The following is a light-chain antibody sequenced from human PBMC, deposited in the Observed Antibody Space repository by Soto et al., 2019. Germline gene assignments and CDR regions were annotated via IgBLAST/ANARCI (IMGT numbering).Light chain of an antibody. CDR3: QQYDSYSRT. CDR2: DAS. Sequence: DIQRTQSPSTLSASVGDRLTLTCRASQSISNWLAWYQQKPGTAPNLLIYDASSLQDGVPSRFSGSGSGTEFTLTISSLKPDDFETYYCQQYDSYSRTFGQGTKVDIK. V-gene: IGKV1-5*01. CDR1: QSISNW. J-gene: IGKJ1*01.